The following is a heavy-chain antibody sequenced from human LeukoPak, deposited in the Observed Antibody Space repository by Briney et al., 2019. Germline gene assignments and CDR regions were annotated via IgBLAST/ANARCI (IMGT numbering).Heavy chain of an antibody. CDR2: VRYDGSDK. CDR1: GFTFSSHG. Sequence: GTSLRLCCAASGFTFSSHGMHWVRQAPGKGLEWVAVVRYDGSDKYYADSVKGRFTISRDNSKNTLYLQMNSLRAEDTALYYCAKTGGRDGYGFDSWGQGTLVTVSP. CDR3: AKTGGRDGYGFDS. D-gene: IGHD5-24*01. V-gene: IGHV3-33*06. J-gene: IGHJ4*02.